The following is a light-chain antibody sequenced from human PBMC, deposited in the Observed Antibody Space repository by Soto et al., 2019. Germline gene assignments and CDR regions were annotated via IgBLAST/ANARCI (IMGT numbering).Light chain of an antibody. V-gene: IGKV4-1*01. Sequence: DIVMTQSPDSLAVSLGERATINCKSSQSVLYSSNNKNYLAWYQQKPGQPPKLLIYWASTRESGVPDRFSGSGSGTDFTLTISSLQAEDVAVYYCQQYYSTPRFGPGTKLDIK. J-gene: IGKJ3*01. CDR1: QSVLYSSNNKNY. CDR3: QQYYSTPR. CDR2: WAS.